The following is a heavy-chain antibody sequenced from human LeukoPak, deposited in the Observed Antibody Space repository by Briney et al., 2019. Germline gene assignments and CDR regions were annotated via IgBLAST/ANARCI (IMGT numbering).Heavy chain of an antibody. CDR2: ISSSSSYI. Sequence: GGSLRLSCAASGFTFSSYSMSWVRQAPGKGLEWVSSISSSSSYIYYADSLKGRFTISRDNAKNSLYLQMNSLRAEDTAVYYCTRARAVASFYGFDPWGQGTLVTVSS. D-gene: IGHD6-19*01. V-gene: IGHV3-21*01. CDR3: TRARAVASFYGFDP. CDR1: GFTFSSYS. J-gene: IGHJ5*02.